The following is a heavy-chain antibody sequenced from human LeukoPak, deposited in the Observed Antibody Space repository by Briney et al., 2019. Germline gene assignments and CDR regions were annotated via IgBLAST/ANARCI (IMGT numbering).Heavy chain of an antibody. CDR3: ARETAAAGIDY. D-gene: IGHD6-13*01. CDR2: INHSGST. V-gene: IGHV4-34*01. Sequence: SETLSLTCAVYGGSFSGYYWSWIRQPPGKGLEWIGEINHSGSTNYNPSLKSRVTISVDKSKNQFSLKLSSVTAADTAVYYCARETAAAGIDYWGQGTLVTVSS. CDR1: GGSFSGYY. J-gene: IGHJ4*02.